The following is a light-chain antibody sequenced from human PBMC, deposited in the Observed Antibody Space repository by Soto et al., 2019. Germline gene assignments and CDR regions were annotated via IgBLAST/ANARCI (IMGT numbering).Light chain of an antibody. Sequence: DIQMTQSPSSLSASVRDRVTITCQASQDISNYLNWYQQKPGKAPKLLICDASNLEPGVPSRFSGSGSGTDFTFTISSLQPEDTATYYCQQYDHLPFTFGPGTKVDIK. CDR2: DAS. J-gene: IGKJ3*01. CDR1: QDISNY. CDR3: QQYDHLPFT. V-gene: IGKV1-33*01.